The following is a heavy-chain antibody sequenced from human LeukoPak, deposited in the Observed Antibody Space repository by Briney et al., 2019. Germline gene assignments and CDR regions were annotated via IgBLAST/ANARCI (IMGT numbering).Heavy chain of an antibody. CDR2: INPNSGGT. CDR1: GYTFTGYY. CDR3: AREEPPAAVAGTGNWFDT. V-gene: IGHV1-2*02. Sequence: GASVKVSCKASGYTFTGYYMHWVRQAPGQGLEWMGWINPNSGGTNYAQKFQGRVTMTRDTSISTAYMELSRLRSDDTAVYYCAREEPPAAVAGTGNWFDTWGQGTLVTVSS. J-gene: IGHJ5*02. D-gene: IGHD6-19*01.